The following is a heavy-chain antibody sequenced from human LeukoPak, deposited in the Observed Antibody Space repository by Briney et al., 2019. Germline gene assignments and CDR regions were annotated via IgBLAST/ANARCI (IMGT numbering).Heavy chain of an antibody. D-gene: IGHD2-2*01. CDR1: GYTFTSYD. V-gene: IGHV1-8*01. J-gene: IGHJ6*03. CDR3: ARTESVDCSSTSCSYYYYYDYMDV. Sequence: GASVKVSCKASGYTFTSYDINWVRQATGQGLEWMGWMNPNSGNTGYAQKFQGRVTMTRNTSISTAYMELSSLRSEDTAVYYCARTESVDCSSTSCSYYYYYDYMDVWGKGTTCTVSS. CDR2: MNPNSGNT.